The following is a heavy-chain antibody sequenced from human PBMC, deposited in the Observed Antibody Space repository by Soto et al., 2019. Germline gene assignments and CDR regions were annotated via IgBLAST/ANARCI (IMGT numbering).Heavy chain of an antibody. CDR1: GFTFSSYA. Sequence: LRLSCAASGFTFSSYAMSWVRQAPGKGLEWVSAISGSGGSTYYADSVKGRFTISRDNSKNTLYLQMNSLRAEDTAVYYCAKDGITIFGVVIIGDDAFDIWGQGTMVTVSS. J-gene: IGHJ3*02. CDR2: ISGSGGST. D-gene: IGHD3-3*01. V-gene: IGHV3-23*01. CDR3: AKDGITIFGVVIIGDDAFDI.